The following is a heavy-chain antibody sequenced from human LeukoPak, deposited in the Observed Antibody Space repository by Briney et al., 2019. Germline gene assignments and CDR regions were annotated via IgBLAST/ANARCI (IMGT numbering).Heavy chain of an antibody. CDR3: TTGYCSGGSCYPDAFDI. D-gene: IGHD2-15*01. CDR1: GFTSSNAW. Sequence: GGSLRLSCAASGFTSSNAWMSWVRQAPGKGLEWVGRIKSKTDGGTTDYAAPVKGRFTISRDDSKNTLYLQMNSLKTEDTAVYYCTTGYCSGGSCYPDAFDIWGQGTMVTVSS. J-gene: IGHJ3*02. V-gene: IGHV3-15*01. CDR2: IKSKTDGGTT.